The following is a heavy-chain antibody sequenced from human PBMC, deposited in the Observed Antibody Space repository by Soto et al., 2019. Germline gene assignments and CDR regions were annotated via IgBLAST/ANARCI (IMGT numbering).Heavy chain of an antibody. J-gene: IGHJ4*02. CDR3: GKGLARMADN. CDR2: ILSDGSKE. V-gene: IGHV3-30*18. Sequence: PGGSLRLSCIDSGFSFSTHVMDWVRQAPGKGLEWVARILSDGSKEYYADSVKGRFTISRDNSTNTLFLQMDSQRVEDTAVYYCGKGLARMADNWGQGTPVTVSS. D-gene: IGHD2-21*01. CDR1: GFSFSTHV.